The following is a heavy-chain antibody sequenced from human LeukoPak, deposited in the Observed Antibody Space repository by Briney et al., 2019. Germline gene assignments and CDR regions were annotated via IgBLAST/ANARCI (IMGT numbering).Heavy chain of an antibody. CDR3: ARGGRERYSSGWTDAFDI. J-gene: IGHJ3*02. CDR1: GYTFTSYY. D-gene: IGHD6-19*01. Sequence: ASVKVSSKASGYTFTSYYMHWVRQAPAQGLEWMGIINPSGGSTSYAQKFQGRVTMTRDTSTSTVYMELSSLSSEDTAVYYCARGGRERYSSGWTDAFDIWGQGTMVTVSS. V-gene: IGHV1-46*01. CDR2: INPSGGST.